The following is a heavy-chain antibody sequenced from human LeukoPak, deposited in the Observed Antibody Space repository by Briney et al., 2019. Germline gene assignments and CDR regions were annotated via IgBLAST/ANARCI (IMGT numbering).Heavy chain of an antibody. CDR2: IKQDGINK. D-gene: IGHD3-22*01. CDR1: GFTFSNYW. CDR3: ATCSSGYYCDHFQT. Sequence: PGGSLRLSCTASGFTFSNYWMTWIRQAPGKGLEWVANIKQDGINKYYVDSVEGRFTVSRDNSKNSLFLQIESLRAADTAVYYCATCSSGYYCDHFQTWGQGSLVTVSS. V-gene: IGHV3-7*01. J-gene: IGHJ1*01.